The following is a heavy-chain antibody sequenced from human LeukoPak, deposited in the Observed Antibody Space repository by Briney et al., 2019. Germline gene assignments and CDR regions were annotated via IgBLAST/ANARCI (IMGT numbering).Heavy chain of an antibody. D-gene: IGHD3-22*01. V-gene: IGHV3-21*01. J-gene: IGHJ3*02. CDR3: ARDPDSSGYYYGAFDI. CDR2: ISSSSSYI. CDR1: GFTFSSYS. Sequence: PGGSLRLSCAASGFTFSSYSMNWVRQAPGKGLEWVSSISSSSSYIHYADSVKGRFTISRDNAKNSLYLQMNSLRAEDTAVYYCARDPDSSGYYYGAFDIWGQGTMVTVSS.